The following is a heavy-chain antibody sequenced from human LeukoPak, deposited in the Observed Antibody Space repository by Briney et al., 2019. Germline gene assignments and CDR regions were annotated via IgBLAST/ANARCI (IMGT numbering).Heavy chain of an antibody. J-gene: IGHJ5*02. CDR3: AKDSSGWYHWFDP. CDR2: IKQDGSEK. CDR1: GFTFRTYW. D-gene: IGHD6-19*01. Sequence: GGSLRLSCAASGFTFRTYWMSWVSQAPGKGLEWVANIKQDGSEKYYVDSVKGRFNISRDNAKNSLYLQMNSLRAEDTAVYYCAKDSSGWYHWFDPWGQGTLVTVSS. V-gene: IGHV3-7*03.